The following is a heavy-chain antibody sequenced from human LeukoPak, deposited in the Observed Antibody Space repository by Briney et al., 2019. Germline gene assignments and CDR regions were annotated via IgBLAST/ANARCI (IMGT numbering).Heavy chain of an antibody. Sequence: GGSLRLSCAASGFTFSSYSMNWVRQAPGKGLEWVSYISPSSSDIYYADSVKGRFTISRDNAKNSLYLQMNSLRDEDTAVYYCARANYGSGSYRALDYWGQGTLVTVSS. CDR1: GFTFSSYS. V-gene: IGHV3-48*02. CDR2: ISPSSSDI. D-gene: IGHD3-10*01. J-gene: IGHJ4*02. CDR3: ARANYGSGSYRALDY.